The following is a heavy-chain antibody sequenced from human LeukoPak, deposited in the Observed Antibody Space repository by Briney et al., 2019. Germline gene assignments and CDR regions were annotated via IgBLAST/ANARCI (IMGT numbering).Heavy chain of an antibody. CDR1: GGYISSSSYY. CDR3: ARRRYYDSTGYLD. D-gene: IGHD3-22*01. J-gene: IGHJ1*01. V-gene: IGHV4-39*01. CDR2: IYYTGRT. Sequence: PSETLSLTCTVSGGYISSSSYYWGWIRQPPGKGLEWIGDIYYTGRTYYNSSLKSRLTVSIDTSKNQFSLNLASLTAADTAVYYRARRRYYDSTGYLDWGQGTLITVSS.